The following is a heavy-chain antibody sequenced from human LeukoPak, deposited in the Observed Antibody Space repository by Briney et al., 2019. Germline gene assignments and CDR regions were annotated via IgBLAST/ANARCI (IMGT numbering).Heavy chain of an antibody. D-gene: IGHD6-19*01. CDR2: ISSSSSYI. CDR3: ARDRVAGTCYFDY. CDR1: GFTVSSNY. J-gene: IGHJ4*02. V-gene: IGHV3-21*01. Sequence: GGSLRLSCAASGFTVSSNYMNWVRQAPGKGLEWVSSISSSSSYIYYADSVKGRFTISRDNAKNSLYLQMNSLRAEDTAVYYCARDRVAGTCYFDYWGQGTLVTVSS.